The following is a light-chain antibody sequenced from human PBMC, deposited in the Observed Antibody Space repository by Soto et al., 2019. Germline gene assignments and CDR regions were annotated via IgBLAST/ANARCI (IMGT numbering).Light chain of an antibody. J-gene: IGKJ2*01. V-gene: IGKV3-20*01. CDR1: QSVSASY. CDR2: GAS. Sequence: IVLTQSPGTLSLSPGERATLSCGASQSVSASYLAWYQQKPGQAPRLLTYGASRRATGIPDRFSAGGSGTDFTLTISRLEPEDFAVYYCQQYDSSPVTFGQGTKVEIK. CDR3: QQYDSSPVT.